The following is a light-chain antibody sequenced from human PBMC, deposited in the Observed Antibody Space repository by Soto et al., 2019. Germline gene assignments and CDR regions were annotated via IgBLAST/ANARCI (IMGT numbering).Light chain of an antibody. CDR2: GAS. V-gene: IGKV3-15*01. Sequence: EIVMTQSPATLSVSPGDRATLSCRASQSVNIYLGWYQQKPGQAPRLLIYGASTRATGIPARFSGSGSGTEFTLTISSLQSEDFAVYYCQQYNNWPRTFGQGTKVEIK. J-gene: IGKJ1*01. CDR3: QQYNNWPRT. CDR1: QSVNIY.